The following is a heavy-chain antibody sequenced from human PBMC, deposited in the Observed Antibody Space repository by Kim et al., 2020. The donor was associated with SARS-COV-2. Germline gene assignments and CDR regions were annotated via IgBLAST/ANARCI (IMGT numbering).Heavy chain of an antibody. CDR3: ARLTRSSWRSFDY. D-gene: IGHD6-13*01. V-gene: IGHV5-51*01. Sequence: RYSPSCQGKVTISADKSISTAYLQWSSLKASDTAMYYCARLTRSSWRSFDYWGQGTLVTVSS. J-gene: IGHJ4*02.